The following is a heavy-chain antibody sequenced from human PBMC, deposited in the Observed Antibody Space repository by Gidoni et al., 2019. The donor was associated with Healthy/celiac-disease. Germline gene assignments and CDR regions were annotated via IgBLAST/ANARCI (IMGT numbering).Heavy chain of an antibody. CDR2: IYDSGST. D-gene: IGHD6-6*01. Sequence: QVQLQESGPGLVKPSETLSLTCTVSGGSIRSYYWRWIRQPPGKGLEWIGDIYDSGSTNYNPSLKSRVTISVDTSKNQFSLKLSSVTAADTAVYYCARHPGRAARLFFDYWGQGTLVTVSS. CDR3: ARHPGRAARLFFDY. V-gene: IGHV4-59*08. J-gene: IGHJ4*02. CDR1: GGSIRSYY.